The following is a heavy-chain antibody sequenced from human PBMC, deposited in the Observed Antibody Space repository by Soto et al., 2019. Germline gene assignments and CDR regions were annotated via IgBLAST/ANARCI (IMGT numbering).Heavy chain of an antibody. CDR3: ARDSPGYSSGRTAFDI. CDR1: GFTFSSYS. Sequence: EVQLVESGGGLVQPGGSLRLSCAASGFTFSSYSMNWVRQAPGKGLEWVSYISSSSSTIYYADSVKGRFTISRDNAKNSLYLQMNSLRAEDTAVYYCARDSPGYSSGRTAFDIWGQGTMVTVSS. CDR2: ISSSSSTI. V-gene: IGHV3-48*01. D-gene: IGHD6-19*01. J-gene: IGHJ3*02.